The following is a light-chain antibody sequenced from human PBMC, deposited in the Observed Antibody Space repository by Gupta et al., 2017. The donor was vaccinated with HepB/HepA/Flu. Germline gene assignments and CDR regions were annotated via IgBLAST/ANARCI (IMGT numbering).Light chain of an antibody. V-gene: IGKV1-5*03. Sequence: DIQMTQSPSTLSASVGDRVTITCRAIQSVSHWLAWYQQKPGQATRLLIQRSSKLESGVPSRFRGSGSGTEFTRTISSLQPDDFATYYCQQNNSYSETFGQGTKVEI. CDR1: QSVSHW. J-gene: IGKJ1*01. CDR3: QQNNSYSET. CDR2: RSS.